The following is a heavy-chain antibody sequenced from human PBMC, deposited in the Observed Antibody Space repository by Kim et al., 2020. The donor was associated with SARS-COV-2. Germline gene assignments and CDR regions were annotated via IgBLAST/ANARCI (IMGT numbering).Heavy chain of an antibody. J-gene: IGHJ4*02. CDR2: INHSGST. V-gene: IGHV4-34*01. CDR1: GGSFSGYY. CDR3: ARTWTPLMVYYYDSSGYFDY. D-gene: IGHD3-22*01. Sequence: SETLSLTCAVYGGSFSGYYWSWIRQPPGKGLEWIGEINHSGSTNYNPSLKSRVTISVDTSKNQFSLKLSSVTAADTAVYYCARTWTPLMVYYYDSSGYFDYWGQGTLVTVSS.